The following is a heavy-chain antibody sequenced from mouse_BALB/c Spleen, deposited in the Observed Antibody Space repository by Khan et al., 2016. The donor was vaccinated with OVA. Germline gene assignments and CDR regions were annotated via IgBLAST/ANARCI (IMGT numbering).Heavy chain of an antibody. D-gene: IGHD2-4*01. CDR1: GYTFSNHH. V-gene: IGHV1-77*01. J-gene: IGHJ3*01. CDR3: VRAWALRRNAWFSY. CDR2: INPYNDYT. Sequence: QVQLKQSGAELVRPGASVKISCKAFGYTFSNHHINWVKQRPGQGLDWIGYINPYNDYTNYNQKFKGEATLTVDKSSSTAYMELSSLTSEDSAVYVCVRAWALRRNAWFSYWGQGTLVTVSA.